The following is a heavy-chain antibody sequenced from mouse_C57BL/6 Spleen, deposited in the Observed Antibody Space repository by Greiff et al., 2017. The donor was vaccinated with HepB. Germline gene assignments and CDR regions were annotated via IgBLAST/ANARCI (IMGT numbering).Heavy chain of an antibody. Sequence: EVQLQESGGGLVKPGGSLKLSCAASGFTFSSYAMSWVRQTPEKRLEWVATISDGGSYTYYPDNVKGRFTISRDNAKNNLYLQMSHLKSEDTAMYYCARDSSGYPAWFAYWGQGTLVTVSA. CDR2: ISDGGSYT. D-gene: IGHD3-2*02. J-gene: IGHJ3*01. CDR3: ARDSSGYPAWFAY. CDR1: GFTFSSYA. V-gene: IGHV5-4*01.